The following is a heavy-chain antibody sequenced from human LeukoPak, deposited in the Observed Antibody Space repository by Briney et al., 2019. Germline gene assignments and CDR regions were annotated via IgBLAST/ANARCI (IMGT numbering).Heavy chain of an antibody. J-gene: IGHJ4*02. Sequence: PGGSLRLSCAVSGFTFSIYAMSWVRQAPGKGLEWVSAISGSGGSTYYADSVKGRFTISRDNSKNTLYLQMNSLRAEDTAVYYCEPLGGALADCGQGTLVTVSS. D-gene: IGHD1-26*01. CDR1: GFTFSIYA. CDR2: ISGSGGST. CDR3: EPLGGALAD. V-gene: IGHV3-23*01.